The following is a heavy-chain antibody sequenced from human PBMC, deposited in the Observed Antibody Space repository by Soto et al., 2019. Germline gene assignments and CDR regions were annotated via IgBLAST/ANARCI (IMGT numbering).Heavy chain of an antibody. Sequence: PSETLSLTCAVYGGSFSGYYWSWIRQPPGRGLEWIGEINHSGSTNYNPSLKSRVTISVDTSKNQFSLKLSSVTAADTAVYYCARGRSTQSPFRCNWNYAGYYYYYYGMDVWGQGTTVTVSS. D-gene: IGHD1-7*01. CDR3: ARGRSTQSPFRCNWNYAGYYYYYYGMDV. CDR1: GGSFSGYY. J-gene: IGHJ6*02. CDR2: INHSGST. V-gene: IGHV4-34*01.